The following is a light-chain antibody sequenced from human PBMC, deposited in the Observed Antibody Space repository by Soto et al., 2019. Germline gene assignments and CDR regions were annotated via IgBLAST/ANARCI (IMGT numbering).Light chain of an antibody. Sequence: QSVLTQPASVSGSPGQSITISCTGTSSDVGSYNLVSWYQQHPGKAPKLMIYEGSKWPSGVSNRFSGSRSGNTASLTISGLQAEDEADYYCCSSAGSSTVLFGGGTKLTVL. CDR1: SSDVGSYNL. V-gene: IGLV2-23*01. J-gene: IGLJ2*01. CDR3: CSSAGSSTVL. CDR2: EGS.